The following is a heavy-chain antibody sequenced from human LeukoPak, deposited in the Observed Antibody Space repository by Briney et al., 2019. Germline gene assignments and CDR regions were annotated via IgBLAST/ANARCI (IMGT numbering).Heavy chain of an antibody. Sequence: PSETLSLTCTVSGGSISSRDYYWGWIRQPPGKGLEWIGSMYYSGTTHYNPSLKSRVTISLDTSKNQFSLKLTSVTAADTAVYYCARVKWELHDAFDIWGHGTMVTVSS. V-gene: IGHV4-39*01. CDR2: MYYSGTT. CDR1: GGSISSRDYY. CDR3: ARVKWELHDAFDI. D-gene: IGHD1-26*01. J-gene: IGHJ3*02.